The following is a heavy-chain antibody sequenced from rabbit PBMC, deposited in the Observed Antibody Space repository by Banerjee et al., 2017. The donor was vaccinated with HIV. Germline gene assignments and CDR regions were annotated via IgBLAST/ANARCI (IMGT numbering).Heavy chain of an antibody. CDR3: ARDSGTSFSSYGMDL. Sequence: QSLEESGGDLVKPGASLTLTCTASGFSFSTNDYMCWVRQAPGKGLEWISCIAGSSSAFTYSATWAKGRFTCSKTSSTTVTLQMTSLTAADTATYFCARDSGTSFSSYGMDLWGPGTLVTVS. D-gene: IGHD8-1*01. CDR2: IAGSSSAFT. J-gene: IGHJ6*01. V-gene: IGHV1S40*01. CDR1: GFSFSTNDY.